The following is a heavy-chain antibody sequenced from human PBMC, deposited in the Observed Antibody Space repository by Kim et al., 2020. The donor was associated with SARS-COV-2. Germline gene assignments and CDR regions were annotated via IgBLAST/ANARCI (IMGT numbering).Heavy chain of an antibody. CDR2: ISASRNYI. CDR1: GFNFNSYS. Sequence: GGSLRHSCAASGFNFNSYSVNWVRQAPGKGLEWLSYISASRNYIGYADSVKGRFTISRDDTKNSLYLQMNSLRPEDTAIYYCVRDLDWAFDYWGQGALVT. V-gene: IGHV3-21*05. J-gene: IGHJ4*02. CDR3: VRDLDWAFDY. D-gene: IGHD3-9*01.